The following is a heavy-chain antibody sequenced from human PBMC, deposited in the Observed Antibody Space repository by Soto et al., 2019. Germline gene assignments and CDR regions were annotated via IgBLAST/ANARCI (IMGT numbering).Heavy chain of an antibody. CDR1: GGTFNTYA. D-gene: IGHD3-10*01. CDR3: AREVQVHTPAFVY. Sequence: QVQLVQSGAEMKKPESSXKVSCQSSGGTFNTYAMNWVRQAPGQGPEWMGDISPMFGAANYAPKFQGRVTITADESTGTSYMQLSSLTSEDTALYFCAREVQVHTPAFVYWGQGTLVTVSS. J-gene: IGHJ4*02. V-gene: IGHV1-69*19. CDR2: ISPMFGAA.